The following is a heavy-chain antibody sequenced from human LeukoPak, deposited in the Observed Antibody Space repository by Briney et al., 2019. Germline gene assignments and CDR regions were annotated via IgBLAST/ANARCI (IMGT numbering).Heavy chain of an antibody. V-gene: IGHV3-30*02. CDR3: AKGSHYYDSSGSDY. CDR2: IRYDGSNK. D-gene: IGHD3-22*01. J-gene: IGHJ4*02. CDR1: GFTFSSYG. Sequence: GGSLRLSCAASGFTFSSYGMHWVRQAPGKGLEGVAFIRYDGSNKYYADSVKGRFTISRDNSKNTLYLQMNSLRAEDTALYYCAKGSHYYDSSGSDYWGQGTLVTVSS.